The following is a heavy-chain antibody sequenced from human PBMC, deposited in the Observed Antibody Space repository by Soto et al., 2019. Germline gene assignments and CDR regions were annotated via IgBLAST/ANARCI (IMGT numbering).Heavy chain of an antibody. V-gene: IGHV1-8*02. CDR1: GYTFTSYY. Sequence: ASVKVSCKASGYTFTSYYMHWVRQATGQGLEWMGWMNPNSGNTGYAQKFQGRVTMTRNTSISTAYMELSSLRSEDTAVYYCARGQVNSHYYYYYMDVWGKGTTVTVSS. CDR3: ARGQVNSHYYYYYMDV. CDR2: MNPNSGNT. D-gene: IGHD1-26*01. J-gene: IGHJ6*03.